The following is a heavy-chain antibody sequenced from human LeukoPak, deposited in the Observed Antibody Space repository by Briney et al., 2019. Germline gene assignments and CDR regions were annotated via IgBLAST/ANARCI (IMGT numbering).Heavy chain of an antibody. CDR2: IIPIFGTA. CDR3: ARDRSSGWYGSGRY. CDR1: GYTVTNYD. V-gene: IGHV1-69*13. J-gene: IGHJ4*02. D-gene: IGHD6-19*01. Sequence: GASVKVSCKASGYTVTNYDINWVRQAPGQGLEWMGGIIPIFGTANYAQKFQGRVTITADESTSTAYMELSSLRSEDTAVYYCARDRSSGWYGSGRYWGQGTLVTVSS.